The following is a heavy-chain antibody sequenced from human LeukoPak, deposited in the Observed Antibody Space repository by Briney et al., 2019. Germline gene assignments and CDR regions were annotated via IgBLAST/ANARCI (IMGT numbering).Heavy chain of an antibody. D-gene: IGHD4-11*01. Sequence: EASVKVSCKASGYTFTSYDINWVRQATGQGLEWMGWMNPNSGNTGYAQKFQGRVTITRNTSISTAYMELSSLRSEDTAVYYCARGRRLQYSPPGDHLRYYYYYMDVWGKGTTVTVSS. CDR3: ARGRRLQYSPPGDHLRYYYYYMDV. CDR1: GYTFTSYD. V-gene: IGHV1-8*03. J-gene: IGHJ6*03. CDR2: MNPNSGNT.